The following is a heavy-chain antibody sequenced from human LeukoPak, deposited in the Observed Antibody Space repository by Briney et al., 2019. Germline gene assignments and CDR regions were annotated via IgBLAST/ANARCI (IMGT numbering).Heavy chain of an antibody. V-gene: IGHV4-34*01. CDR2: INQSGST. J-gene: IGHJ6*02. CDR3: ARDPLNYDILTGYPYLSYGMDV. CDR1: GGSFSAYY. Sequence: PSETLSLTCNVYGGSFSAYYWSWIRQPPGKGLEWIGEINQSGSTNYNPSLKSRVTISVDTSKSQFSLKLNSVTAADTAVYYCARDPLNYDILTGYPYLSYGMDVWGRGTTVTVSS. D-gene: IGHD3-9*01.